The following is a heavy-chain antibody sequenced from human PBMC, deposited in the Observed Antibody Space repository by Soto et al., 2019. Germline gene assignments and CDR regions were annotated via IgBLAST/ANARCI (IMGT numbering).Heavy chain of an antibody. J-gene: IGHJ3*02. V-gene: IGHV3-7*01. CDR2: IKPDGSQG. CDR1: GFPFSTDW. D-gene: IGHD5-12*01. CDR3: AREGRLLGAFDM. Sequence: EVQLVESGGALVQPGGSLRLSCAVSGFPFSTDWMCWARQAPGKGLEWVANIKPDGSQGFYVDSVKGRFIISRDNTKNTLYLQMTSLRADDTAVYFCAREGRLLGAFDMWGQGTKVTVSS.